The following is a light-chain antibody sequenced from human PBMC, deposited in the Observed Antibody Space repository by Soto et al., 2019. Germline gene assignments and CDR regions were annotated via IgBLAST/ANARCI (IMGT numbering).Light chain of an antibody. CDR2: SAS. CDR1: HSVSRSY. CDR3: QQYGYSFWT. Sequence: ELVLTQAPGTRSLSPGERATICCRVTHSVSRSYLAWYQQKPGQAPRLLTSSASSRATRIPDRFSGSGSGTHYTLTTSPLEPEAFAVSYCQQYGYSFWTFGQGTKVDIK. J-gene: IGKJ1*01. V-gene: IGKV3-20*01.